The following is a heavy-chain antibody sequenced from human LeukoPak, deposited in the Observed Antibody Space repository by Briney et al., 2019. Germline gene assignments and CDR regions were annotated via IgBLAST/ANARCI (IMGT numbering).Heavy chain of an antibody. J-gene: IGHJ6*02. CDR2: IKSKTDGGTT. Sequence: GGSLRLSCAASGFTFSNAWMSWVRQAPGKGLEWVGRIKSKTDGGTTDYAAPVKGRFTISRDDSKNTLYLQMNSLKTEDTAVYYCTTDGYCSSTSCPNYYYGMDVWGQGTTVTVSS. CDR1: GFTFSNAW. CDR3: TTDGYCSSTSCPNYYYGMDV. D-gene: IGHD2-2*01. V-gene: IGHV3-15*01.